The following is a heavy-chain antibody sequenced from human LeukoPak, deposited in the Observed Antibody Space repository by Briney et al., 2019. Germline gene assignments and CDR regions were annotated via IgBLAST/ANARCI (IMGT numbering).Heavy chain of an antibody. CDR2: IKSRTDGGTT. CDR1: GFTFSSAW. J-gene: IGHJ5*02. Sequence: PGGSLRLSCAASGFTFSSAWMSWVRQAPGKGLEWVGRIKSRTDGGTTDYAAPVKGRFTISRDDSKNTLYLQLNSLKTEDTAVYYCTTMSIATAGTPWGQGTLVTVSS. CDR3: TTMSIATAGTP. D-gene: IGHD6-13*01. V-gene: IGHV3-15*01.